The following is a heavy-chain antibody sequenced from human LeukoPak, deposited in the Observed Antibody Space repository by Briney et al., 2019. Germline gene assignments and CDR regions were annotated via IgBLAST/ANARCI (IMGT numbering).Heavy chain of an antibody. D-gene: IGHD6-13*01. V-gene: IGHV4-38-2*01. CDR3: ARLIAAAGTS. J-gene: IGHJ4*02. Sequence: PSQTLSLTCAVSGYSISSGYYWGWIRQPPGQGLEWIGSIYHSGSTYYNPSLKRRVTISVDTSNNQFSLKPSPVTAADTAVYYCARLIAAAGTSWGQGTLVTVSP. CDR1: GYSISSGYY. CDR2: IYHSGST.